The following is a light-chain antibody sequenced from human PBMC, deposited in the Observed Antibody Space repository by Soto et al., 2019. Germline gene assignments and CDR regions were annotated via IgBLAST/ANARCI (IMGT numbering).Light chain of an antibody. J-gene: IGKJ2*01. CDR2: AAS. CDR3: QQSYSTPYT. V-gene: IGKV1-39*01. Sequence: DIQMTQSPSSLSASVGDRVTITCRASQSISSYLNWYQQKPGKAPKLLIYAASSLQSGVPSRFSGSGSGTDFTLTISSLHPEDFATCYCQQSYSTPYTFGQGTKLEMK. CDR1: QSISSY.